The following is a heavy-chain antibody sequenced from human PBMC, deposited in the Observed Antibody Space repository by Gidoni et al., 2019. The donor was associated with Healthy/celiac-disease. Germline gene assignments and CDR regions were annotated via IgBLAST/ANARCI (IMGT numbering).Heavy chain of an antibody. CDR3: ARDAYCGGDCYPDY. Sequence: QVQLPESGPGLVKPSETLSLTCTVSGGSISSYYWRWIRQPAGKGLEWIGRIYTSGSTNYNPSLKSRVTMSVDTSKNQFSLKLSSVTAADTAVYYCARDAYCGGDCYPDYWGQGTLVTVSS. V-gene: IGHV4-4*07. J-gene: IGHJ4*02. CDR1: GGSISSYY. D-gene: IGHD2-21*02. CDR2: IYTSGST.